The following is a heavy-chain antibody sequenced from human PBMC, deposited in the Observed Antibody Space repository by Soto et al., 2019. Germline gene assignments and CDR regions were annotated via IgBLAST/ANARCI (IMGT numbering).Heavy chain of an antibody. D-gene: IGHD2-15*01. Sequence: QITLKESGPTLVNPTQTLTLTCTFSGFSLSTSGVGVGWIRQPPGKALEWLALIYWDDDKRYSPSLKSRLTITKDSSKNRVVLTMTNMDPVDTATYYCAHRQIVVVVAPHHDAFDIWGQGTMVTVSS. CDR2: IYWDDDK. CDR3: AHRQIVVVVAPHHDAFDI. J-gene: IGHJ3*02. V-gene: IGHV2-5*02. CDR1: GFSLSTSGVG.